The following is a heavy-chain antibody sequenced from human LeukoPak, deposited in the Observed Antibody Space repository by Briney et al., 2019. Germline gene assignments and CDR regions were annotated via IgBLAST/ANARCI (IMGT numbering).Heavy chain of an antibody. J-gene: IGHJ4*02. CDR3: AREDY. CDR2: INHSGST. CDR1: GGSFSGYY. Sequence: SETLSLTCAVYGGSFSGYYWSWIRQSPGKGLEWIGEINHSGSTNYNPSLKSRVTISVDTSKNQFSLKLSSVTAADTAVYYCAREDYWGQGTLVTVSS. V-gene: IGHV4-34*01.